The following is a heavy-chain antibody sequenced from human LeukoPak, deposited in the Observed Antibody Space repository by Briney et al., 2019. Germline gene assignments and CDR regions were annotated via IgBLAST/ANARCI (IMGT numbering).Heavy chain of an antibody. D-gene: IGHD5-24*01. CDR1: GFTFSTHD. Sequence: GGSLRLSCAASGFTFSTHDVNWVRQAPGKGLEWVSSISSSSSYIYYADSVKGRFTISRDNAKNSLYLQMNSLRAEDTAVYYCARGDGYNTFDYWGQGTLVTVSS. CDR3: ARGDGYNTFDY. J-gene: IGHJ4*02. V-gene: IGHV3-21*01. CDR2: ISSSSSYI.